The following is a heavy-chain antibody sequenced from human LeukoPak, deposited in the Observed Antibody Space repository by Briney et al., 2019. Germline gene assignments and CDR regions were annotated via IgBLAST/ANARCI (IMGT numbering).Heavy chain of an antibody. D-gene: IGHD3-10*01. Sequence: PGGSLRLSCAASGFTFSSYEMNWVRQAPGKGLEWVSIITSGVGITYYADSVKGRFTISRDNSKNTLYLQMNSLRAEDTAVYYCAKGDYYDFDYWGQGTLVTVSS. CDR1: GFTFSSYE. CDR3: AKGDYYDFDY. CDR2: ITSGVGIT. V-gene: IGHV3-23*01. J-gene: IGHJ4*02.